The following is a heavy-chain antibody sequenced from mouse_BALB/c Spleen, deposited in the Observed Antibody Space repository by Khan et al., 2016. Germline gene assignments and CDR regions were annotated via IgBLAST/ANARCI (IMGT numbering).Heavy chain of an antibody. J-gene: IGHJ1*01. CDR2: IRYSGST. CDR1: GYSITSDYA. Sequence: EVQLQESGPGLVKPSQSLSLTCTVTGYSITSDYAWNWIRQFPGNKLEWMGYIRYSGSTTYNPSLKSRISITRDTSKNQFFLQLYSVTTEDTVTCYCTRSLTATRYFDVWGAGTTVTVSS. V-gene: IGHV3-2*02. CDR3: TRSLTATRYFDV. D-gene: IGHD1-2*01.